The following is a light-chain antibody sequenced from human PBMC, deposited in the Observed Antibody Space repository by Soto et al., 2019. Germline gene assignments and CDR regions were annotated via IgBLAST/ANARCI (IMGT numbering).Light chain of an antibody. Sequence: DLQMTQSPSSLSASVGDRVTITCQASQDISNYLNWYQQKPGKAPKLLINDASHLETGVPSRFSGSGSGTDFTFTISNLQPEDIGIYYCQQYDNLSPVTFGGGTKVEFK. CDR3: QQYDNLSPVT. CDR2: DAS. CDR1: QDISNY. J-gene: IGKJ4*01. V-gene: IGKV1-33*01.